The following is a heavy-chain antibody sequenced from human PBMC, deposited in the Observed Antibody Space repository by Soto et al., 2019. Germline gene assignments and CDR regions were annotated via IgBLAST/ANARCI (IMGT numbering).Heavy chain of an antibody. D-gene: IGHD2-21*02. J-gene: IGHJ4*02. CDR3: AKDMSAAYCGGDCYSLFDY. V-gene: IGHV3-23*01. Sequence: EVQLLESGGGLVQPGGSLRLSCAASGFTFSNYAMSWVRQAPGKGLEWVSAISGSGGRTFYLDSVKGRFTISRDNSKNTLYLQMNSLRAEDTAAYYCAKDMSAAYCGGDCYSLFDYWGQGTLVTVSS. CDR2: ISGSGGRT. CDR1: GFTFSNYA.